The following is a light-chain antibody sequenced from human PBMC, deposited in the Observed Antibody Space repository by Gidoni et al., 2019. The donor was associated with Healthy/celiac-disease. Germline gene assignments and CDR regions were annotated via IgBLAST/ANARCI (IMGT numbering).Light chain of an antibody. CDR1: QSISSY. J-gene: IGKJ4*01. CDR3: QQSYSTPLT. CDR2: AAS. V-gene: IGKV1-39*01. Sequence: DIQMTQSPSSLSASVGDRVTITCLSSQSISSYLNWYQQKPGKAPKLLIYAASSLQSGVPSRFSGSGSGTDFTLTISSLQPEDFATYSCQQSYSTPLTFGGGTKVEIK.